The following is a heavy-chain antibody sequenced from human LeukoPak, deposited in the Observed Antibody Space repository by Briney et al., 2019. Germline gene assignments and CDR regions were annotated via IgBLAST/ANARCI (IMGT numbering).Heavy chain of an antibody. CDR1: GGTFSSYA. CDR3: ARGQWLRSFDY. D-gene: IGHD5-12*01. J-gene: IGHJ4*02. CDR2: IIPIFGTA. Sequence: ASVKVSCKASGGTFSSYAIGWVRQAPGQGLEWMGGIIPIFGTANYAQKFQGRVTITADKSTSTAYMELSSLRSEDTAVYYCARGQWLRSFDYWGQGTLVTVSS. V-gene: IGHV1-69*06.